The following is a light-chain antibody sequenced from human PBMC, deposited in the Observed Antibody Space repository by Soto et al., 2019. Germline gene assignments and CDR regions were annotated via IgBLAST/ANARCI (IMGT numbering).Light chain of an antibody. Sequence: QSALTQPASVSGSPGQSITISCTGTSSDVGAYNYVSWYQQHPGKAPKLMIYDVSNRPSGVSSRFSGSKSANTASLTISGLQADDEADYYCCSYSSSSTAYVFGSGTKVTVL. J-gene: IGLJ1*01. V-gene: IGLV2-14*01. CDR2: DVS. CDR1: SSDVGAYNY. CDR3: CSYSSSSTAYV.